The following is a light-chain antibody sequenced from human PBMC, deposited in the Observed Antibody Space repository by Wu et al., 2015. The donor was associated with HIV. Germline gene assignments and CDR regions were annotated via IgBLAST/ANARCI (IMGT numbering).Light chain of an antibody. CDR2: GAS. CDR3: QQYGRSPAT. V-gene: IGKV3-20*01. CDR1: QSVSSDY. Sequence: IVLTQSPGTLSLSPGERATLSCRASQSVSSDYLAWYQQKPGLAPRLLVYGASSRATGIPDRFSGSGSGTDFTLTISRLEPEDFAVYYCQQYGRSPATFGQGTKVEIK. J-gene: IGKJ1*01.